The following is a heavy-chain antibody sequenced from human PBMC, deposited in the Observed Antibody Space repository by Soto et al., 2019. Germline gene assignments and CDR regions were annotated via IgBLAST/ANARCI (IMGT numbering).Heavy chain of an antibody. D-gene: IGHD4-4*01. CDR1: GFTFESFG. CDR2: ISYDGRNK. V-gene: IGHV3-30*04. Sequence: QVQLVESGGGVVQPGRALRLSCAASGFTFESFGMHWVRQAPGKGLEWVAVISYDGRNKHDADSVKGRFTISRDNSRNKLYLQMSSLRVEDTAVYYCARDRWDYNPLDSYYYGMDVWGQGTTVTVSS. J-gene: IGHJ6*02. CDR3: ARDRWDYNPLDSYYYGMDV.